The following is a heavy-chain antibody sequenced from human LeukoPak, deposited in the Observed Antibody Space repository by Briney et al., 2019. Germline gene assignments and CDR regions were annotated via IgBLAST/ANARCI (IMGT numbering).Heavy chain of an antibody. V-gene: IGHV1-18*01. CDR3: AADSFLEWTIDDAFDI. CDR2: ISAYNGNT. J-gene: IGHJ3*02. CDR1: GYTFTSYG. D-gene: IGHD3-3*01. Sequence: GASVKVSCKASGYTFTSYGISWVRQAPGQGLEWMGWISAYNGNTNYAQKFQERVTITRDMSTSTAYMELSSLRSEDTAVYYCAADSFLEWTIDDAFDIWGQGTMVTVSS.